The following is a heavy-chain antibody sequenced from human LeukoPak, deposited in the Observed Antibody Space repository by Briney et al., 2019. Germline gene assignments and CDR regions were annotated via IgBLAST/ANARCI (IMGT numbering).Heavy chain of an antibody. CDR1: GYTFTGYY. D-gene: IGHD2-2*01. CDR2: INPNSGGT. CDR3: ARSPIVVVPAAMSGPFDP. Sequence: GASVKVSCKASGYTFTGYYMHWVRQAPGQGLEWMGRINPNSGGTNYAQKFQGRVTMTRDTSISTAYMELSRLRSDDTAVYYCARSPIVVVPAAMSGPFDPWGQGTPVTVSS. V-gene: IGHV1-2*06. J-gene: IGHJ5*02.